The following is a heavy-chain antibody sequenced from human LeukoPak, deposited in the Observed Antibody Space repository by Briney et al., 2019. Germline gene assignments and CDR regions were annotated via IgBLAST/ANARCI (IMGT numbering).Heavy chain of an antibody. Sequence: PSQTLSLTCTVSGGSISSGGYYWSWIRQHPGKGLEWIGYIYYSGSTYYNPSLKSRVTISVDTSKNQFSLKLSSVTAADTAVYYCARSTSAMEAPFDYWGQGTLVTVSS. J-gene: IGHJ4*02. CDR1: GGSISSGGYY. V-gene: IGHV4-31*03. CDR3: ARSTSAMEAPFDY. D-gene: IGHD5-18*01. CDR2: IYYSGST.